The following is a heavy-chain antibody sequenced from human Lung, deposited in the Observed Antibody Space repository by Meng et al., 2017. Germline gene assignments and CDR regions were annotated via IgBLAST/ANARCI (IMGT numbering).Heavy chain of an antibody. D-gene: IGHD4-11*01. J-gene: IGHJ4*02. V-gene: IGHV4-34*01. CDR3: ARGPTTMAHDFDY. CDR2: INHSGST. CDR1: GGSFSDYY. Sequence: QGPRQQVGAGLVKPSETLSLTCVGFGGSFSDYYWSWIRQPPGKGLEWIGEINHSGSTNYNPSLESRATISVDTSQNNLSLKLSSVTAADSAVYYCARGPTTMAHDFDYWGQGTLVTVSS.